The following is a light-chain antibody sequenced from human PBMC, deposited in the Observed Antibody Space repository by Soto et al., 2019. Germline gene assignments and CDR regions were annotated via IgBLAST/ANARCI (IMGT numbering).Light chain of an antibody. V-gene: IGKV2-28*01. Sequence: DTVMTQSPLSLTVTPGEPASISCRSSQSLLHSNGDSYLDWYLQKPGQSPQFLIYLSSKRASGVPDRFSVSGSGTDFTLKISTVEAEDVGVYYCMQGLQSPTFGQGTRVEIK. J-gene: IGKJ1*01. CDR1: QSLLHSNGDSY. CDR2: LSS. CDR3: MQGLQSPT.